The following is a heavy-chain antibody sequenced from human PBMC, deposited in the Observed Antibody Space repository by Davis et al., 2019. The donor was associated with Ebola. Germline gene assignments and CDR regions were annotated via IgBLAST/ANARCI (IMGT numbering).Heavy chain of an antibody. CDR1: GGSISSYY. CDR3: ARVGGGYCSGGSCYEGDWFDP. V-gene: IGHV4-59*01. Sequence: MPSETLSLTCTVSGGSISSYYWSWIRQPPGKGLEWIGYIYYSGSTNYNPSLKSRVTISVDTSKNQFSLKLSSVTAADTAVYYCARVGGGYCSGGSCYEGDWFDPWGQGTLVTVSS. CDR2: IYYSGST. D-gene: IGHD2-15*01. J-gene: IGHJ5*02.